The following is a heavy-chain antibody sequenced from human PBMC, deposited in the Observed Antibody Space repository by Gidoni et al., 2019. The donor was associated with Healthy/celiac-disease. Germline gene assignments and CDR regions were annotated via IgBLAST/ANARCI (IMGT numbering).Heavy chain of an antibody. Sequence: QVQLQESVPGLVKPSQTLSLTCTVSGVSISSGDYYWSWIRQPPGKGLEWIGYIYYSGSTYYNPSLKSRVTISGDTSKNQFSLKLSSVTAADTAVYYCARDFAGYSYCLGYYYYGMDVWGQGTTVTVSS. D-gene: IGHD5-18*01. CDR2: IYYSGST. CDR3: ARDFAGYSYCLGYYYYGMDV. CDR1: GVSISSGDYY. J-gene: IGHJ6*02. V-gene: IGHV4-30-4*01.